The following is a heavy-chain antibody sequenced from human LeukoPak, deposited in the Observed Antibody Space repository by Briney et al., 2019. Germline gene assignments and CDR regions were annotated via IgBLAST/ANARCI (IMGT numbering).Heavy chain of an antibody. Sequence: GGSLRLSCAASGFTSSNYAMHWVRQAPGKGLEWVAFISSDESDKYYADSVKGRFTISRDNSKNTLYLQMNCLRAEDTAVYYCARDISGWYSGGYFRMDVWGQGTTVTVSS. CDR3: ARDISGWYSGGYFRMDV. CDR1: GFTSSNYA. V-gene: IGHV3-30-3*01. D-gene: IGHD6-19*01. J-gene: IGHJ6*02. CDR2: ISSDESDK.